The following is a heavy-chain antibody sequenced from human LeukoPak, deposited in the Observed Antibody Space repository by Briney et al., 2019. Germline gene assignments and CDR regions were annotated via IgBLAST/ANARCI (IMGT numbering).Heavy chain of an antibody. CDR3: ARDVLGSSWYGRDY. D-gene: IGHD6-13*01. CDR1: GFTFSDYY. J-gene: IGHJ4*02. Sequence: GGSLRLSCAASGFTFSDYYMSWIRQAPGKGLEWVSVIYSGGSTYYADSVKGRFTISRDNSKNTLYLQMNSLRAEDTAVYYCARDVLGSSWYGRDYWGQGTLVTVSS. V-gene: IGHV3-53*01. CDR2: IYSGGST.